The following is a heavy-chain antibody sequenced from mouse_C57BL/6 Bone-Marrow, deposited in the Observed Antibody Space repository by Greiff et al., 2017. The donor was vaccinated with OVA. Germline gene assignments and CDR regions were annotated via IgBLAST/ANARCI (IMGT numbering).Heavy chain of an antibody. J-gene: IGHJ2*01. CDR1: GFTFSSYG. D-gene: IGHD1-1*01. Sequence: EVKVVESGGDLVKPGGSLKLSCAASGFTFSSYGMSWVRQTPDKRLEWVATISSGGSYTYYPDSVKGRFTISRDNAKNTLYLQMSSLMSEDTAMYYGAREDYYALARVYFDYWGQGTTLTVSS. CDR3: AREDYYALARVYFDY. V-gene: IGHV5-6*01. CDR2: ISSGGSYT.